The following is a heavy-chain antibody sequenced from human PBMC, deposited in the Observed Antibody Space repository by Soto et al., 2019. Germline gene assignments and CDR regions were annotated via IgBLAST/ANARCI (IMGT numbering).Heavy chain of an antibody. Sequence: QVQLVQSGAEVKQSGASVKVSCKASGYDFTAYDINWVRQASGQWLEWMGWMNPINGATGSARRFQGRVSMTRNTATGTAYLELTSLRSDDSAVYYCGRGPSPRAPAGATPYYYAMDVWGQGTTVTVSS. D-gene: IGHD2-15*01. CDR2: MNPINGAT. V-gene: IGHV1-8*02. CDR1: GYDFTAYD. CDR3: GRGPSPRAPAGATPYYYAMDV. J-gene: IGHJ6*02.